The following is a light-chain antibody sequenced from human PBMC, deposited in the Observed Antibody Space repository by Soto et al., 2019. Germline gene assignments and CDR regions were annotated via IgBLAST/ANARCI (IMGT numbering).Light chain of an antibody. CDR2: EVS. V-gene: IGLV2-23*02. J-gene: IGLJ1*01. CDR1: SSDVGSYNL. CDR3: CSFTSSNTHV. Sequence: QSALTQPASVSGSPGQSITISCIGTSSDVGSYNLVSWYQQHPGKAPKVLIYEVSERPSGVSNRFSGSKSGNTASLTISGLQAEDEAEYYCCSFTSSNTHVFGTGTKVTVL.